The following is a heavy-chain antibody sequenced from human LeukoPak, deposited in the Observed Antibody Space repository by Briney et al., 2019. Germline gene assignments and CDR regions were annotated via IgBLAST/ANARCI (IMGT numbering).Heavy chain of an antibody. V-gene: IGHV3-30*02. J-gene: IGHJ4*02. D-gene: IGHD2-21*01. CDR2: IRHDGRIQ. Sequence: PGGSLRLSCAASGFTFSSSYMSWVRQAPGKGLEWVVFIRHDGRIQYYADSVKGRFTISRDNSKNTLYLQMNNLRTEDTAVYYCEKDPFVCWGQGTRVTVSS. CDR3: EKDPFVC. CDR1: GFTFSSSY.